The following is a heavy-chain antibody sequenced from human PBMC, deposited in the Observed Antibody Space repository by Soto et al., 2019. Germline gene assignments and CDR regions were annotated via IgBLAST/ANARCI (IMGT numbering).Heavy chain of an antibody. CDR2: VYYTGST. D-gene: IGHD6-19*01. CDR1: GGSISGSY. J-gene: IGHJ4*02. CDR3: ARSVAVPGAHIDY. Sequence: QVQLQESGPGLVKPSETLSLTCSVSGGSISGSYWSWIRQSPGKGLEWLGYVYYTGSTNYSPSLRGRVSISVDTSKKEFSLRLSSVTAADTAVYFCARSVAVPGAHIDYWGQGTQVTVSS. V-gene: IGHV4-59*01.